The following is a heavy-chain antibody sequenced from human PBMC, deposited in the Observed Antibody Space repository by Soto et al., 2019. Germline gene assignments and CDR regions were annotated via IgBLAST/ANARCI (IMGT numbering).Heavy chain of an antibody. V-gene: IGHV1-18*01. J-gene: IGHJ4*02. CDR1: CYTVTSYG. CDR2: ISAYNGNT. CDR3: ARDSSPRYYHSSGYYYADDY. Sequence: ASAKVCRKAACYTVTSYGTSWVRQAPGQGLGWMGWISAYNGNTNYAQKLQGRVTMTTYTSTSTAYMELRSLRSDDTAVYYCARDSSPRYYHSSGYYYADDYWGQGTLVTVSS. D-gene: IGHD3-22*01.